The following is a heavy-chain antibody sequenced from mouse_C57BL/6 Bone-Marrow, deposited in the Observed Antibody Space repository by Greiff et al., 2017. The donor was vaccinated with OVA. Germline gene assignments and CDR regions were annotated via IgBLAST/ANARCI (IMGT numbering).Heavy chain of an antibody. J-gene: IGHJ3*01. CDR3: ARHEAPAALFAY. V-gene: IGHV1-62-2*01. CDR2: FYPGSGSI. CDR1: GYTFTEYT. Sequence: QVQLKESGAELVKPGASVKLSCTASGYTFTEYTIHWVKQRSGQGLEWIGWFYPGSGSIKYNEKFKDKATLTADKSSSTVYMELSRLTSEDSAVYFCARHEAPAALFAYWGQGTLVTVSA.